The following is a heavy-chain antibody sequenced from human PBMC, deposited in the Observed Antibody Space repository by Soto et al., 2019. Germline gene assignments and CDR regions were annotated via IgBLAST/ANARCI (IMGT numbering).Heavy chain of an antibody. V-gene: IGHV4-34*01. CDR3: ARGKGVYYGSGSYYNGRLWFDP. Sequence: PSETLSLTCAVYGGSFSGYYWSWIRQPPGKGLEWIGEINHSGSTNYNPSLKSRVTISVDTSKNQFSLKLSSVTAADTAVYYCARGKGVYYGSGSYYNGRLWFDPWGQGTLVTVSS. CDR1: GGSFSGYY. CDR2: INHSGST. J-gene: IGHJ5*02. D-gene: IGHD3-10*01.